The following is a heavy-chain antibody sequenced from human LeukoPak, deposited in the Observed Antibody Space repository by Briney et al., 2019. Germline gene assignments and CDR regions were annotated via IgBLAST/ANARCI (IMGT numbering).Heavy chain of an antibody. CDR3: AKAPYGDLPYYFDY. J-gene: IGHJ4*02. CDR1: VFTFSSYS. V-gene: IGHV3-30-3*01. CDR2: ISYDGSNK. D-gene: IGHD4-17*01. Sequence: PGEALRLSCAVSVFTFSSYSMHWVRQAPAKGLEWVAVISYDGSNKYYADSVKGRFTISRDNSKNTLYLQMNSLRAEDTAVYYCAKAPYGDLPYYFDYWGQGTLVTVSS.